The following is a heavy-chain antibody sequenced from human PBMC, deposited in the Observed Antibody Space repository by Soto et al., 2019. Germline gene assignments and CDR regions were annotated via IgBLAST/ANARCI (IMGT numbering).Heavy chain of an antibody. CDR1: GFTFSNYE. Sequence: GGSLRLSCAASGFTFSNYEMSWIRQAPGKGLEWVSYISSSSSYTNYADSVKGRFTISRDNAKNSLYLQMNSLRAEDTAVYYCARPTIFGVTYGMDVWGQGTTVTVSS. CDR2: ISSSSSYT. D-gene: IGHD3-3*01. J-gene: IGHJ6*02. CDR3: ARPTIFGVTYGMDV. V-gene: IGHV3-11*06.